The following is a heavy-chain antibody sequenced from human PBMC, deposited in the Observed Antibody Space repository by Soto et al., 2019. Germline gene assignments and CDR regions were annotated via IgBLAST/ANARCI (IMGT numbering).Heavy chain of an antibody. Sequence: GGSLRLSCAASGFTFSSYSMNWVRQAPGKGLEWVSSISSSSSSIYYADSVKGRLTISRDNAKNSLYLQMNSLRAEDTALYYCALRYCSGTTCLLLNPYFSMDVWGKETTVTVSS. CDR3: ALRYCSGTTCLLLNPYFSMDV. D-gene: IGHD2-2*01. CDR1: GFTFSSYS. CDR2: ISSSSSSI. V-gene: IGHV3-21*04. J-gene: IGHJ6*03.